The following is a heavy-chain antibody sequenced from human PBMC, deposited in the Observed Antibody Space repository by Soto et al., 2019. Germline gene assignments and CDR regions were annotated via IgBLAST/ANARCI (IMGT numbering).Heavy chain of an antibody. CDR1: NGSICNFY. J-gene: IGHJ4*02. V-gene: IGHV4-59*01. Sequence: SETMSLTCTVSNGSICNFYWSWIRQPPGKGLEWIGYISSSGNTNYNPSLKSRVSISVDTSKNQFSLNLTSVTAADTGVYYCARAPMVLTRSYFDSWGQGTPVTVSS. CDR2: ISSSGNT. D-gene: IGHD3-22*01. CDR3: ARAPMVLTRSYFDS.